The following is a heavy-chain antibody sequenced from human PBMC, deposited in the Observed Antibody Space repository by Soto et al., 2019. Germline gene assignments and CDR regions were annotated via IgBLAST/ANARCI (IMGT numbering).Heavy chain of an antibody. D-gene: IGHD2-21*01. V-gene: IGHV3-30-3*01. CDR3: AREVGSHTIPPGDY. CDR1: GFTFSGYA. J-gene: IGHJ4*02. CDR2: ISYDGITH. Sequence: QVPLVESGGGVVQPGRSLRLSCAASGFTFSGYAMHWVRQAPGRGLEWVAFISYDGITHFYSDSVRGRFTISRDNSKNTVYLQMNSLRVEDTAVYYCAREVGSHTIPPGDYWGQGALVTVSS.